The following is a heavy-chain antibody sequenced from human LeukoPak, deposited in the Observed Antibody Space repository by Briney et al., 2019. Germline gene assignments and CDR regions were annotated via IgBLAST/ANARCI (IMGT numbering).Heavy chain of an antibody. D-gene: IGHD4-23*01. J-gene: IGHJ4*02. V-gene: IGHV3-33*01. CDR3: ARDYGGNSVFY. Sequence: GRSLRLSCAASGFTFSSYGMHWVRQAPGKGLEWLAVIWYDGSNKYYADSVKGRFTISRDNSKNTLYLQMNSLRAEDTAVYYCARDYGGNSVFYWGQGTLVTVSS. CDR2: IWYDGSNK. CDR1: GFTFSSYG.